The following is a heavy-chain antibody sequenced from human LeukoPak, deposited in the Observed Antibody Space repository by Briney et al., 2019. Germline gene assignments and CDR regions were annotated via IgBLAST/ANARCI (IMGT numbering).Heavy chain of an antibody. D-gene: IGHD2-2*01. J-gene: IGHJ5*02. CDR1: GYSFTSYW. CDR3: ARRLGSTSDNWFDP. Sequence: GESLKISCKGSGYSFTSYWIGWVRQMPGKGLEWMGIIYPGDSETRYSPSFQGQVTISADKSISTAYLQWSSLKASDSATYYCARRLGSTSDNWFDPWGQGTLVTVSS. V-gene: IGHV5-51*01. CDR2: IYPGDSET.